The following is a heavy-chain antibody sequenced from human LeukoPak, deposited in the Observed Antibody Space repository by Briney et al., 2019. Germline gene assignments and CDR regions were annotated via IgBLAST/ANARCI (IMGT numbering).Heavy chain of an antibody. CDR2: IYYSGST. Sequence: PSETLSLTCTVSGGSISSGGYYWSWIRQHPGKGLEWIGYIYYSGSTYYNPSLKSRVTISVDTSKNQFSLKLSSVTAADTAVYYCARGESGWYPKTKSYYFDYWGQGTLVTVSS. V-gene: IGHV4-31*03. CDR1: GGSISSGGYY. CDR3: ARGESGWYPKTKSYYFDY. J-gene: IGHJ4*02. D-gene: IGHD6-19*01.